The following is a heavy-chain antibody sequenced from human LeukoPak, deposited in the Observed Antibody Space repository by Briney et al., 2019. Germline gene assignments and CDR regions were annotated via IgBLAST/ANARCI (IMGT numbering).Heavy chain of an antibody. CDR3: ARADIVLMVYATPGDWFDP. J-gene: IGHJ5*02. V-gene: IGHV4-30-4*08. Sequence: SQTLSLTCTVSGGSISSGDYYWSWIRQPPGKGLEWIGYIYYSGSTYYNPSLKSRVTISVDTSKNQFSLKLSSVTAADTAVYYCARADIVLMVYATPGDWFDPWGQGTLVTVSS. CDR1: GGSISSGDYY. D-gene: IGHD2-8*01. CDR2: IYYSGST.